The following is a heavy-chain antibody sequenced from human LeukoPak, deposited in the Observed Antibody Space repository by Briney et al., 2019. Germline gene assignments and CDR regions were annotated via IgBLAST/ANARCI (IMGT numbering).Heavy chain of an antibody. J-gene: IGHJ4*02. CDR3: ARQNGAGYYYYFDS. V-gene: IGHV3-48*01. CDR1: GFTFSDYN. D-gene: IGHD3-22*01. Sequence: GGSLRLSFAAPGFTFSDYNMNWFREAQGKGLECVSDISSSSSSMYYADSVKGRFTISRDNARSSLYLQMNSLRAEDTAVYYCARQNGAGYYYYFDSWGQGTLVTVSS. CDR2: ISSSSSSM.